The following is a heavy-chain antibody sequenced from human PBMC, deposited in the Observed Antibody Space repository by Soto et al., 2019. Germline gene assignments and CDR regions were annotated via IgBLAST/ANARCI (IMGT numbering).Heavy chain of an antibody. J-gene: IGHJ6*02. V-gene: IGHV3-73*01. Sequence: GSLRLSCAASGFTFSGSAMHWVRQASGKGLEWVGRIRSKANSYATAYAASVKGRFTISRDDSKNTAYLQMNSLKTEDTAVCYCTRRAAAAAVVPYGMDVWGQGTTVTVSS. CDR1: GFTFSGSA. CDR2: IRSKANSYAT. D-gene: IGHD6-13*01. CDR3: TRRAAAAAVVPYGMDV.